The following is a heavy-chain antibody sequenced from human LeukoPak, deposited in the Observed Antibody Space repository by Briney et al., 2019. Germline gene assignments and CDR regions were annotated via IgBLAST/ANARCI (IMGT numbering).Heavy chain of an antibody. D-gene: IGHD6-13*01. CDR1: GGSISSSNYY. CDR2: FYYSGST. CDR3: ARVCSSSWYCFDY. V-gene: IGHV4-39*07. J-gene: IGHJ4*02. Sequence: SETLSLTCTVSGGSISSSNYYWGWVRQPPGKGLEWIGSFYYSGSTNYNPSLKSRVTIPVDTSKNQFSLKLSSVTAADTAVYYCARVCSSSWYCFDYWGQGTLVTVSS.